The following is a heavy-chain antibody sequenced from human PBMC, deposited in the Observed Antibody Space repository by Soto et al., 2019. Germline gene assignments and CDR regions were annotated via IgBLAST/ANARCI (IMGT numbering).Heavy chain of an antibody. J-gene: IGHJ6*02. Sequence: GGSLRLSCAASGFTVSSNYMSWVRQAPGRGLEWVSVIYSDGITYYADSVKGRFTISRDNSKNTLNLQMNSLRAEDTAVYYCARDILRGYYYYYGMDVWGQGTTVTVSS. D-gene: IGHD2-2*02. CDR3: ARDILRGYYYYYGMDV. CDR1: GFTVSSNY. CDR2: IYSDGIT. V-gene: IGHV3-53*01.